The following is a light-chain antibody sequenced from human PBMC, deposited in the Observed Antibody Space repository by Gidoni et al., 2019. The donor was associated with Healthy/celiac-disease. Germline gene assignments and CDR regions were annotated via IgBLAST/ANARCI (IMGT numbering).Light chain of an antibody. V-gene: IGKV3-20*01. Sequence: IVLTQSPGTLSLSPGERATLSCRASQSVSSSYLAWYQQKPGQAPRLLIYGASSRATGLPDRFSGSGSGTDFTLTISRLEPEDFAVYYCQQYGSSPLYTFGQGTKREIK. J-gene: IGKJ2*01. CDR2: GAS. CDR3: QQYGSSPLYT. CDR1: QSVSSSY.